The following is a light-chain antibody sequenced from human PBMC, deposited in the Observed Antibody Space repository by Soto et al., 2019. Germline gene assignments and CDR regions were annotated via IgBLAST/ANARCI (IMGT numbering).Light chain of an antibody. CDR1: SSDVGGYNY. Sequence: QSALTQPASVSGSPGQSITISCTGTSSDVGGYNYVSWYQQHPGKAPKVIIYEVSNRPSGVSSRFSGSKSGNTASLTISGLQAEDEADYFCSSYTRSSTLVFGGGTQLTVL. CDR3: SSYTRSSTLV. V-gene: IGLV2-14*01. CDR2: EVS. J-gene: IGLJ3*02.